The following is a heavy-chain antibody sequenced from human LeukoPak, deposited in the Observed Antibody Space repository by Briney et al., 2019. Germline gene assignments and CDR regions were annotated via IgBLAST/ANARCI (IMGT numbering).Heavy chain of an antibody. CDR2: INPNSGGT. CDR1: GYTFPSYG. V-gene: IGHV1-2*02. Sequence: ASVKVSCQASGYTFPSYGISWVRQAPGQGLEWMGWINPNSGGTNYAQKCQGRVTRTRDTSISTAYMELSRLRSDDTAVYYCARLPDILTAFDIWGQGTMVTVSS. D-gene: IGHD3-9*01. CDR3: ARLPDILTAFDI. J-gene: IGHJ3*02.